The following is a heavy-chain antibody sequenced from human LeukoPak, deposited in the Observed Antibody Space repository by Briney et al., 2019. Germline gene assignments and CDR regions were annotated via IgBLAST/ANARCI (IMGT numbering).Heavy chain of an antibody. J-gene: IGHJ4*02. D-gene: IGHD6-19*01. V-gene: IGHV4-61*01. CDR1: GGSASSRSYY. CDR3: AGGTEAGLAY. CDR2: IYYSGST. Sequence: SETLSLTCTVSGGSASSRSYYWSWIRQPPGKGLEWIGYIYYSGSTNHNPSLKSRVTLSADTSKNQFSLKLTSVTAAGTAVYYCAGGTEAGLAYWGQGTLVTVSS.